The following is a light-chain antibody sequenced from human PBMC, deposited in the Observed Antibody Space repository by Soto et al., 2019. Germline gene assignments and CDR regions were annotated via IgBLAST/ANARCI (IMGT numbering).Light chain of an antibody. J-gene: IGKJ2*01. CDR3: QQYYGTPYT. CDR2: WAS. V-gene: IGKV4-1*01. CDR1: QNILYSSNNKHY. Sequence: DIVMTQSPDSLAVSLGERAAINCKSSQNILYSSNNKHYLAWYQQKPGQPPKLLIYWASTRESGVPDRFSGSGSGTDFTLTISSLQAEDVAVYYRQQYYGTPYTFGQGTKLEIK.